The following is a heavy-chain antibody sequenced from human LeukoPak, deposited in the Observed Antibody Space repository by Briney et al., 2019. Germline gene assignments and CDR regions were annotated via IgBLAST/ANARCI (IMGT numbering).Heavy chain of an antibody. J-gene: IGHJ5*02. V-gene: IGHV3-23*01. CDR3: AKDLDSSGWYSNWFDH. D-gene: IGHD6-19*01. CDR1: GFTFSSYA. CDR2: ISGSGDST. Sequence: GGSLRLSCAASGFTFSSYAMSWVRQAPGKGLEWVSAISGSGDSTYYADSVKGRFTISRDDSKNTLYLQMNSLRAEDTAVYYCAKDLDSSGWYSNWFDHWGQGTLVTVSS.